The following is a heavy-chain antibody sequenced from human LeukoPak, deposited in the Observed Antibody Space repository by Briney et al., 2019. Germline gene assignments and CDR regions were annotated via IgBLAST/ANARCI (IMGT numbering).Heavy chain of an antibody. CDR2: ISSSSSYI. D-gene: IGHD3-22*01. Sequence: GGSLRLSCAPSSFTVSSYSINCVRHPPGKGLEWVSSISSSSSYISYANSVKGRLTISRDNDKNSLYLQMNSLRAEDTAVYYCASQGDYYDSSGYSYNWFDPWGQGTLVTVSS. CDR1: SFTVSSYS. V-gene: IGHV3-21*01. J-gene: IGHJ5*02. CDR3: ASQGDYYDSSGYSYNWFDP.